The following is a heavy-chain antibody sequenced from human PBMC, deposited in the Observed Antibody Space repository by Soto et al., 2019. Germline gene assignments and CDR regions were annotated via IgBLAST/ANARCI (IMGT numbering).Heavy chain of an antibody. CDR3: ARDSGDDFWSGYPNHDAFDI. CDR2: IYTSGST. V-gene: IGHV4-4*07. J-gene: IGHJ3*02. Sequence: QVQLQESGPGLVKPSETLSLTCTVSGGSISSYYWSWIRQPAGKGLEWIGRIYTSGSTNYNPSLKSRFTMSVDTSQNQFSLKLSSVTAADTAVYYCARDSGDDFWSGYPNHDAFDIWGQGTMVTVSS. CDR1: GGSISSYY. D-gene: IGHD3-3*01.